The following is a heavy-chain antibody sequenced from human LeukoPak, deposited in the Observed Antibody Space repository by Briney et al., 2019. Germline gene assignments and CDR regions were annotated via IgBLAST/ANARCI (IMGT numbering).Heavy chain of an antibody. CDR2: IKQDGGEK. V-gene: IGHV3-7*01. J-gene: IGHJ3*02. Sequence: GGSLRLSCAASGFTFSTYWMSWVRQVPGKGPEWVGKIKQDGGEKYYVDSVKGRFTISRDNAKDSLYLQMNSLRAEDTAVYYCARDAFSRISIFGVVSDAFDIWGQGTMVTVSS. CDR3: ARDAFSRISIFGVVSDAFDI. CDR1: GFTFSTYW. D-gene: IGHD3-3*01.